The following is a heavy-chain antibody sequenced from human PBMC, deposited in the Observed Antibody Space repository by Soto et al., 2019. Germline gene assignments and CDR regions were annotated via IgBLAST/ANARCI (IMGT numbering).Heavy chain of an antibody. CDR3: ARDLGSGPTLDY. V-gene: IGHV3-30-3*01. D-gene: IGHD2-15*01. Sequence: PGGSLRLSCAASGFTFSSYAMHWVRQAPGKGLEWVAVISYDGSNKYYADSVKGRFTISRDNSKNTLYLQMNSLRAEDTAVYYCARDLGSGPTLDYWGQGTLVTVSS. CDR2: ISYDGSNK. CDR1: GFTFSSYA. J-gene: IGHJ4*02.